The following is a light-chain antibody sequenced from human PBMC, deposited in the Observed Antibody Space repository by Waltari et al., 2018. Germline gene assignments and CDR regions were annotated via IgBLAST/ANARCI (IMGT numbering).Light chain of an antibody. V-gene: IGKV3-20*01. Sequence: EIMLTQSPGTLSLSPGERATLSCRASQSISKYLAWYQQKPGQAPRIFIYGASSRATGMPDRFSGSGSRTDFSLTISRLEPQDFAVYYCQHYVRLPATFGQGTKVEIK. CDR3: QHYVRLPAT. J-gene: IGKJ1*01. CDR1: QSISKY. CDR2: GAS.